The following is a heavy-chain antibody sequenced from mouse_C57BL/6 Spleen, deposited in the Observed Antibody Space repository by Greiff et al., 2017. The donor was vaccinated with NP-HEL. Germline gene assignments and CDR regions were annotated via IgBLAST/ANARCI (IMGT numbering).Heavy chain of an antibody. J-gene: IGHJ4*01. V-gene: IGHV1-76*01. D-gene: IGHD3-2*02. Sequence: QVQLQQSGAELVRPGASVKLSCKASGYTFTDYYINWVKQRPGQGLEWIARIYPGSGNTYYNEKFKGKATLTAEKSSSTAYMQLSSLTSEDSAVYFCARQGQLRPRGAMDYWGQGTSVTVSS. CDR2: IYPGSGNT. CDR1: GYTFTDYY. CDR3: ARQGQLRPRGAMDY.